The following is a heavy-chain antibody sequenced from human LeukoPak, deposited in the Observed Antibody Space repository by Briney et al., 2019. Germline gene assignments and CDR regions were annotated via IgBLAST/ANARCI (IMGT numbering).Heavy chain of an antibody. Sequence: TLSLTCTVSGGSISSYYWSWIRQPPGKALEWLACIDWDGDTYYNPSLKTRLFVSKDTSKNLVVLTMTNMDPVDTATYYCAHTQEMHTIYFDYWGQGTLVTVSS. J-gene: IGHJ4*02. V-gene: IGHV2-70*12. D-gene: IGHD5-24*01. CDR2: IDWDGDT. CDR1: GGSISSYYW. CDR3: AHTQEMHTIYFDY.